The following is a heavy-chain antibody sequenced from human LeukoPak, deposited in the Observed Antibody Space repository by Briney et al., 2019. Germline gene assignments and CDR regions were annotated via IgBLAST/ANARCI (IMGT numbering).Heavy chain of an antibody. V-gene: IGHV4-34*01. Sequence: PSETLSLTCAVYGGSFSSHYWTWIRQPPGKGLEWIGEIHHSGTTNYNPSLKSRLTISVDTPKNQFSLKLTSVTAADTAVYYCARETSKGDDAFDIWGQGTMVTVSS. D-gene: IGHD3-16*01. CDR2: IHHSGTT. J-gene: IGHJ3*02. CDR3: ARETSKGDDAFDI. CDR1: GGSFSSHY.